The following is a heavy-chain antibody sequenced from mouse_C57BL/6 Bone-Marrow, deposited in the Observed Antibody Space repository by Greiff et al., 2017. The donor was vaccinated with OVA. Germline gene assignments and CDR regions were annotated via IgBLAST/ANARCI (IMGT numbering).Heavy chain of an antibody. J-gene: IGHJ4*01. V-gene: IGHV2-9-1*01. CDR2: IWTGGGT. D-gene: IGHD1-1*01. CDR1: GFSLTSYA. CDR3: ARKGRGYYYGSSVYYYAMDY. Sequence: VKLMESGPGLVAPSQSLSITCTVSGFSLTSYAISWVRQPPGKGLEWLGVIWTGGGTNYNSALKSRLSISKDNSKSQVFLKMNSLQTDDTARYYCARKGRGYYYGSSVYYYAMDYWGQGTSVTVSS.